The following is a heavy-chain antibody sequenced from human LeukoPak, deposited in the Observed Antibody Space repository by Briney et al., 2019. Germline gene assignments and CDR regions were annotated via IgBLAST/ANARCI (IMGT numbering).Heavy chain of an antibody. J-gene: IGHJ4*02. CDR1: GFTFSSYW. CDR3: ARSDALDY. Sequence: GGSLRLSCAASGFTFSSYWMNWVRQAPGKGLVWVSRIASDGSSTTYADSVKGRFSISRDNSKNTLYLQMNSLRAEDTAVYYCARSDALDYWGQGTLVTVSS. V-gene: IGHV3-74*01. CDR2: IASDGSST.